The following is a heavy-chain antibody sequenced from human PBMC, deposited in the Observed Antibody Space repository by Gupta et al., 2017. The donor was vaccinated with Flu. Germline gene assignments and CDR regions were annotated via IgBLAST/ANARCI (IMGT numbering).Heavy chain of an antibody. D-gene: IGHD1-1*01. CDR3: AKDRGGNEDAFDI. V-gene: IGHV3-9*01. CDR1: FDEYA. J-gene: IGHJ3*02. Sequence: FDEYAMHGGREGPGKGLEWGSGISWNSGSIGYADSVKGRFTIARDNAKNSLHLQMNSLRAEDTALDDCAKDRGGNEDAFDIWGQGTRVTVSS. CDR2: ISWNSGSI.